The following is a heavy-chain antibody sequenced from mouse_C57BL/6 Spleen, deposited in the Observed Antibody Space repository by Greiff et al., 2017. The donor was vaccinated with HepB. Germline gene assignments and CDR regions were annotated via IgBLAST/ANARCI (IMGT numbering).Heavy chain of an antibody. CDR1: GYTFTSYW. CDR3: ARKEGITTVVAYYFDY. V-gene: IGHV1-50*01. J-gene: IGHJ2*01. Sequence: VQLQQPGAELVKPGASVKLSCKASGYTFTSYWMQWVKQRPGQGLEWIGEIDPSDSYTNYNQKFKGKATLTVDTSSSTAYMQLSSLTSEDSAVYYCARKEGITTVVAYYFDYWGQGTTLTVSS. CDR2: IDPSDSYT. D-gene: IGHD1-1*01.